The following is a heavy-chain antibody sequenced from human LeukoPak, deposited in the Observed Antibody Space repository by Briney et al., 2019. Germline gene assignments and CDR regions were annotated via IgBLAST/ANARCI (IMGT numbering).Heavy chain of an antibody. CDR2: IYPGDYDT. CDR1: GYSFTSYW. Sequence: GESLKISCMGSGYSFTSYWIGGVRQMPGKGLEGMGIIYPGDYDTRYSPSVQGQVSISADNSSSTSYLQWSGLKASATAMYYGARVRPQDGFDIWGQGTMVTVSS. V-gene: IGHV5-51*01. CDR3: ARVRPQDGFDI. J-gene: IGHJ3*02.